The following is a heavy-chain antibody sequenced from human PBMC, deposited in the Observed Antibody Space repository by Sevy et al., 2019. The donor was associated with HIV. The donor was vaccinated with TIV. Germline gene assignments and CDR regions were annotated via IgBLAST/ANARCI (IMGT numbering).Heavy chain of an antibody. J-gene: IGHJ5*02. CDR2: INPNSGGT. D-gene: IGHD2-2*02. V-gene: IGHV1-2*02. CDR1: GYTFTGYY. Sequence: ASVKVSCKASGYTFTGYYMHWVRQAPGQGLEWMGWINPNSGGTNYAQKFQGRVTMTRDTSISTAYMELGRLRSDDTAVYYCARDRGGYCSSTSCYTLNWFDPWGQGTLVTVSS. CDR3: ARDRGGYCSSTSCYTLNWFDP.